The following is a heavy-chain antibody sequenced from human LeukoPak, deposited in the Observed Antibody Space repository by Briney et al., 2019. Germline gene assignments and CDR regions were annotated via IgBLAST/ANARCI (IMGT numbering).Heavy chain of an antibody. CDR1: GGSISSYY. V-gene: IGHV4-59*06. CDR3: ARDLRWPGIAAAGTAGY. Sequence: SETLSLTCTVSGGSISSYYWSWIRQHPGKGLEWIGYIYYSGSTYYNPSLKSRVTISVDTSRNQFSLKLSSVTAADTAVYYCARDLRWPGIAAAGTAGYWGQGTLVTVSS. D-gene: IGHD6-13*01. J-gene: IGHJ4*02. CDR2: IYYSGST.